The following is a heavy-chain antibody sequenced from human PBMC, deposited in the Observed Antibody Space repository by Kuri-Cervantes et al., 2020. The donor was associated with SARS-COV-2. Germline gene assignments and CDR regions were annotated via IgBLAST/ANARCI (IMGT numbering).Heavy chain of an antibody. CDR2: ISGSGGST. V-gene: IGHV3-23*01. CDR3: AKAGFYDSSGYPLNWFDP. J-gene: IGHJ5*02. Sequence: GGSLRLSCAAPGFTFSSYAMSWVRQAPGKGLEWVSAISGSGGSTYYADSVKGRFTISRDNSKNTLYLQMNSLRAEDTAVYYCAKAGFYDSSGYPLNWFDPWGQGTLVTVSS. CDR1: GFTFSSYA. D-gene: IGHD3-22*01.